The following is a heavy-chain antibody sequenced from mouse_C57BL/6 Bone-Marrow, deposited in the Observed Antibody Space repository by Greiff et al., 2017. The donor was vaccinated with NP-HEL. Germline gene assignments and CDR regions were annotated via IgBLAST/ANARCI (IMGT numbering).Heavy chain of an antibody. CDR3: TRYDYYGSSGDFDY. Sequence: EVQLQQSGTVLARPGASVKMSCKTSGYTFTSYWMHWVKQRPGQGLEWIGAIYPGNSDTSYNQKFKGKAKLTAVTSASTAYMELSSLTNEDSAVYYCTRYDYYGSSGDFDYWGQGTTLTVSS. V-gene: IGHV1-5*01. CDR1: GYTFTSYW. J-gene: IGHJ2*01. CDR2: IYPGNSDT. D-gene: IGHD1-1*01.